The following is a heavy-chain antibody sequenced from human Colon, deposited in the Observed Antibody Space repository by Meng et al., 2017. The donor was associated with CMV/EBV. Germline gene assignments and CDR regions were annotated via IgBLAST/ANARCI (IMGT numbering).Heavy chain of an antibody. D-gene: IGHD3-10*01. Sequence: QVQLQQWGAGLLMPSESLSLTCAVYGGSFSGYYWSWIRQPPGKGLEWIGEINHSGSTNYNPSLKSRVTISVDTSKNQFSLKLSSVTAADTAVYYCARGLYGSGRHQIDYWGQGTLVTVSS. CDR2: INHSGST. CDR1: GGSFSGYY. J-gene: IGHJ4*02. V-gene: IGHV4-34*01. CDR3: ARGLYGSGRHQIDY.